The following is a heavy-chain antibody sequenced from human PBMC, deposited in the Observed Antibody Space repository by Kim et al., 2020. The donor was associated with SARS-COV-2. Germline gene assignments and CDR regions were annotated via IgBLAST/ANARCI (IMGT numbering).Heavy chain of an antibody. CDR3: ARQGTYCSSTSCYSWFDP. D-gene: IGHD2-2*02. Sequence: GASLKISCKGSGYSFTSYWISWVRQMPGKGLEWMGRIDPSDSYTNYIPSFQGHVTISADKSISTAYLQWSSLKASDTAMYYCARQGTYCSSTSCYSWFDPWGQGTLVTVSS. CDR1: GYSFTSYW. CDR2: IDPSDSYT. V-gene: IGHV5-10-1*01. J-gene: IGHJ5*02.